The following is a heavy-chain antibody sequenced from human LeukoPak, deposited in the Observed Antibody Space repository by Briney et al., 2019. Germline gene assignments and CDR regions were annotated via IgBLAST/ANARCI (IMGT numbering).Heavy chain of an antibody. CDR3: ARGDRSSWYYFDY. Sequence: PGGSLRLSCTASGFTFSSYSMNWVRQAPGKGLEWVSVIYSGGSTYYADSVKGRFTISRDNSKNTLYLQMNSLRAEDTAVYYCARGDRSSWYYFDYWGQGTLVTVSS. D-gene: IGHD6-13*01. CDR2: IYSGGST. J-gene: IGHJ4*02. CDR1: GFTFSSYS. V-gene: IGHV3-66*02.